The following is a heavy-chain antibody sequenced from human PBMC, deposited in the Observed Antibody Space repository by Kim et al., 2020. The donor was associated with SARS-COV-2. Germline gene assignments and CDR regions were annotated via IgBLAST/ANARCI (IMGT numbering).Heavy chain of an antibody. CDR1: GGTFSSYA. CDR2: IIPIFGTA. V-gene: IGHV1-69*13. CDR3: ARDRGYCSGGSCYDYYYGIDV. J-gene: IGHJ6*02. Sequence: SVKVSCKASGGTFSSYAISWVRQAPGQGLEWMGGIIPIFGTANYAQKFQGRVTITADESTSTAYMELSILRSEDTAVYYCARDRGYCSGGSCYDYYYGIDVWGQGTTVTVSS. D-gene: IGHD2-15*01.